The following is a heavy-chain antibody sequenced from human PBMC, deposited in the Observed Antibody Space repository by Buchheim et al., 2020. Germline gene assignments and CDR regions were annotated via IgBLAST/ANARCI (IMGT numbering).Heavy chain of an antibody. CDR1: GFTFSSYW. V-gene: IGHV3-7*01. CDR2: IKQDGSEK. J-gene: IGHJ5*02. CDR3: AREGKQLWLNCFDP. Sequence: EVQLVESGGGLVQPGGSLRLSCAASGFTFSSYWLSWVRQAPGKGLEWVANIKQDGSEKYYVDSVKGRFTIYRDNAKNSLYLQMNSLRAEDTAVYYCAREGKQLWLNCFDPWGQGTL. D-gene: IGHD5-18*01.